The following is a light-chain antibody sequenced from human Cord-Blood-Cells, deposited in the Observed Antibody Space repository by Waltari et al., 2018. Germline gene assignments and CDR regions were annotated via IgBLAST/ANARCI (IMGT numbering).Light chain of an antibody. J-gene: IGKJ1*01. V-gene: IGKV1-5*03. Sequence: DIQMTQSPSTLSASVGDRVTITCRASQSISSWLAWYKQKPGKAPKLLIYKASSLESGVPSRFSGSRSGTDFTLTISSLQPDDFATYYCQQYNSYSWAFGQGTKVEIK. CDR2: KAS. CDR1: QSISSW. CDR3: QQYNSYSWA.